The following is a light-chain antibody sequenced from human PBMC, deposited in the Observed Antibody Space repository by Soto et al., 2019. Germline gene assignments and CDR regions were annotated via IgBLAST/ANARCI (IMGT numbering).Light chain of an antibody. CDR3: QQIRMYTST. V-gene: IGKV1-9*01. Sequence: IQLTQSPSSLSASVGDRVTITCRASQDIAIYLAWYQQKPGEAPKLLIYAASTLYGGVPSRFSGSGSGTDFALTITSLQAEDFATYYCQQIRMYTSTFGGGTKVDIK. CDR1: QDIAIY. CDR2: AAS. J-gene: IGKJ4*01.